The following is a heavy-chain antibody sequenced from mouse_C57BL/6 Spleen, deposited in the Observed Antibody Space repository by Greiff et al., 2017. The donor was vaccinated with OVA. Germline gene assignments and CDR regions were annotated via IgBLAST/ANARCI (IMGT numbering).Heavy chain of an antibody. CDR3: ARSPHSTTKAMDY. CDR1: GYTFTDYN. V-gene: IGHV1-22*01. Sequence: EVQLQQSGPELVKPGASVKMSCKASGYTFTDYNMHWVKQSHGKSLEWIGYINPNNGGTSYNQKFKGKATLTANKSSSTAYMELRSLTSDESAVDYCARSPHSTTKAMDYWGQGTSVTVSA. J-gene: IGHJ4*01. CDR2: INPNNGGT. D-gene: IGHD1-1*01.